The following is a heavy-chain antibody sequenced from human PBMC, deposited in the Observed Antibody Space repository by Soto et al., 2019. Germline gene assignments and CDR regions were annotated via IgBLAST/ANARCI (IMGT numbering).Heavy chain of an antibody. CDR2: ISGGAFST. V-gene: IGHV3-23*01. Sequence: EVQLLESGGGLVQPGGSLRLSCAASGFTFSSYAMSWVRQAPGKGLEWVSTISGGAFSTYYADSVKGRFTISRDNSKNTLYLQMNSLRADATAVYYCAKDIGSSSWFDYWGQGNLVTVSS. J-gene: IGHJ4*02. D-gene: IGHD6-13*01. CDR3: AKDIGSSSWFDY. CDR1: GFTFSSYA.